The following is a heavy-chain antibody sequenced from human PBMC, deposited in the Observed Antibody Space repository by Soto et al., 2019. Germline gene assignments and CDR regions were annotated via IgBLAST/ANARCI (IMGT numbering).Heavy chain of an antibody. CDR2: IGTAGDT. CDR1: GFTFSSYD. D-gene: IGHD3-22*01. Sequence: GGSLRLSCAASGFTFSSYDMHWVRQATGKGLEWVSAIGTAGDTYYPGSVKGRFTISRENAKNSLYLQMNSLRAEDTAVYYCARDRYYYDSSGYWEDYSMDVWGQGTTVTVSS. J-gene: IGHJ6*02. V-gene: IGHV3-13*01. CDR3: ARDRYYYDSSGYWEDYSMDV.